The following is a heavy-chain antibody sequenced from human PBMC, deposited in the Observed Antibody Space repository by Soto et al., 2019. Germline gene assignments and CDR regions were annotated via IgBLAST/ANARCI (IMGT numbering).Heavy chain of an antibody. D-gene: IGHD2-8*02. J-gene: IGHJ4*02. CDR2: INHSGST. CDR3: ARDKITGLFDY. V-gene: IGHV4-34*01. CDR1: GGSFSGYY. Sequence: QVQLQQWGEGLLKPSETLSLTCAVYGGSFSGYYWTWIRQPPGTGLEWIGEINHSGSTNYNPSLKSRVTISVDTSKYQFSLKLTSVTAADTAMYYCARDKITGLFDYWGQGTLVIVSS.